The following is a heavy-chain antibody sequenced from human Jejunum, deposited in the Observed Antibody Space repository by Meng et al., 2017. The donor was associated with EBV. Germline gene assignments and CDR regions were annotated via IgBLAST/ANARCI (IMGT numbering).Heavy chain of an antibody. CDR3: AGNGYYALEY. D-gene: IGHD3-22*01. CDR2: IYHGGGT. Sequence: VQVQGPGPRLVKPSGTLSLTCVVSGGSISDNDWWSWVRQPPGKGLEWLGEIYHGGGTNYNPSLESRVTISVDKSKNQFSLKLNSVTVADTAVYYCAGNGYYALEYWGPGILVTVSS. V-gene: IGHV4-4*02. CDR1: GGSISDNDW. J-gene: IGHJ4*02.